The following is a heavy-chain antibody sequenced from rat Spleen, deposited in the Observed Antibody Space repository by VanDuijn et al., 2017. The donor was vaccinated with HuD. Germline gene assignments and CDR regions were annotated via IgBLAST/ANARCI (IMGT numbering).Heavy chain of an antibody. J-gene: IGHJ2*01. Sequence: EVQLVESGGGLVQPGKSLKLSCVASGFTFSRYWMYWVRQAPTKGLEWVASISSGGGNTYYRDSVKGRFITSRDNAKSILYLQMDSLRSEDTATYYCARPGDINFPECFDYWGQGVMVTVSS. CDR1: GFTFSRYW. V-gene: IGHV5-25*01. CDR2: ISSGGGNT. D-gene: IGHD1-4*01. CDR3: ARPGDINFPECFDY.